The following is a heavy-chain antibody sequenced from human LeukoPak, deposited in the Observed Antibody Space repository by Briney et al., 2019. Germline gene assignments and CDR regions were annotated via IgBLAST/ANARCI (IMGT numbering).Heavy chain of an antibody. Sequence: SETLSLTCTVSGGSISSGGYYWSWIRQHPGKGLEWIGYIYYSGGTYYNPSLKSRVTISVDTAKNQFSLRLTSVTAADTAVYYCARLKGVPAADYWGQGTLVTVSS. CDR1: GGSISSGGYY. V-gene: IGHV4-31*03. CDR3: ARLKGVPAADY. D-gene: IGHD2-2*01. J-gene: IGHJ4*02. CDR2: IYYSGGT.